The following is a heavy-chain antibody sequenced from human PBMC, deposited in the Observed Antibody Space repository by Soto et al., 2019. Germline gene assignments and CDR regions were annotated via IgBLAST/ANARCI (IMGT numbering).Heavy chain of an antibody. V-gene: IGHV4-34*09. D-gene: IGHD3-3*01. CDR2: IYYSGST. CDR1: GGSFSGYY. CDR3: ARGPPGTIFGVVIIPWFDP. J-gene: IGHJ5*02. Sequence: SETLSLTCAVYGGSFSGYYWSWIRQPPGKGLEWIGYIYYSGSTYYNPSLKSRVTISVDTSKNQFSLKLSSVTAADTAVYYCARGPPGTIFGVVIIPWFDPWGQGTLVTVSS.